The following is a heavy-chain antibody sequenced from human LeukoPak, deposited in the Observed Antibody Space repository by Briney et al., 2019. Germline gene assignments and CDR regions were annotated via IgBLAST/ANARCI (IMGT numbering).Heavy chain of an antibody. CDR2: MNPNSGNT. CDR3: ARDLTYPPNNWFDP. V-gene: IGHV1-8*01. J-gene: IGHJ5*02. Sequence: ASVKVSCKASGYTFTNYDINWVRQATGQGLEGMGWMNPNSGNTGYVQKFQGRVTMTRNTSISTAYMELSSLRSEDTAVYYCARDLTYPPNNWFDPWGQGTLVTVSS. CDR1: GYTFTNYD.